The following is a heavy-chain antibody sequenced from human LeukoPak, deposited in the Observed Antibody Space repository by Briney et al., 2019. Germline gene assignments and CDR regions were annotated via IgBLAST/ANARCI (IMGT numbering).Heavy chain of an antibody. D-gene: IGHD3-9*01. CDR3: ARDRVYYDILTGYSRSTHFDP. CDR2: ISSDGSKK. Sequence: GGSLRLSCAASGLTLSSYGMHWVRQAPGKGLEWVAVISSDGSKKYYADSVKGRFTISRDNSKNTLYLQMNSLRAEDTAVYYCARDRVYYDILTGYSRSTHFDPWGQGTLVTVSS. CDR1: GLTLSSYG. V-gene: IGHV3-30*03. J-gene: IGHJ5*02.